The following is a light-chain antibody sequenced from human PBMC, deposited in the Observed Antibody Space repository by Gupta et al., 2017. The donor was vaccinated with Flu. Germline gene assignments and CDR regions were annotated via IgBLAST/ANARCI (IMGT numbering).Light chain of an antibody. V-gene: IGKV1-9*01. Sequence: DIQLTQSPSFLSASVGDRVTITCRASQGIRSYLAWYQQKAGKAPKLLINGASTLQSGVPSRFSGSGSGTEFTLTISSLQPEDFATYYCQQLNSYPITFGGGTKVEIK. J-gene: IGKJ4*01. CDR3: QQLNSYPIT. CDR1: QGIRSY. CDR2: GAS.